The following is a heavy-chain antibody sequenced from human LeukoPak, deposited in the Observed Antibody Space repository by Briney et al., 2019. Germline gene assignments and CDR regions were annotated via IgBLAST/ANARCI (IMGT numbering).Heavy chain of an antibody. Sequence: SETLSLTCTVSGGSISSSSYYWGWIRQPPGKGLDYIGSIYYTGSTYYNPSLKTRVTISVDTSKNQFSLKLSSVTAADTAMYYRARLKGDYFDYWGQGTLVTVSS. CDR3: ARLKGDYFDY. CDR2: IYYTGST. J-gene: IGHJ4*02. V-gene: IGHV4-39*01. CDR1: GGSISSSSYY.